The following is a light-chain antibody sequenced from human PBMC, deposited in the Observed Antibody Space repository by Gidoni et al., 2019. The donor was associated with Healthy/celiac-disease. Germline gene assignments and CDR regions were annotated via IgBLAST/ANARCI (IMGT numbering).Light chain of an antibody. J-gene: IGKJ4*01. CDR2: YAS. CDR3: HXXXSXXXT. Sequence: DIVLTQSPDFQSVTPKDKVTITCRASQSTGSSLHWYQQKPDQSPKLLIKYASQSFSGVPSRFSGSGSGTDFTXTINSXEAEDAAXXXCHXXXSXXXTFXXXTKVEIK. CDR1: QSTGSS. V-gene: IGKV6-21*01.